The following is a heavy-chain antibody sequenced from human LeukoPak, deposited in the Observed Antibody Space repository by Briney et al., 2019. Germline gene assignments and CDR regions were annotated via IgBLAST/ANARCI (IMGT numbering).Heavy chain of an antibody. J-gene: IGHJ4*02. Sequence: SETLSLTCTVSGGSISSGDYYWSWIRQSPGKGLEWIGYIYYSGSTYYNPSLKSQVTISVDTSKNQFSLKLSSVTAADTAVYYCARVDWGSNYFDYWGQGTLVTVSS. D-gene: IGHD3/OR15-3a*01. CDR2: IYYSGST. CDR3: ARVDWGSNYFDY. V-gene: IGHV4-30-4*08. CDR1: GGSISSGDYY.